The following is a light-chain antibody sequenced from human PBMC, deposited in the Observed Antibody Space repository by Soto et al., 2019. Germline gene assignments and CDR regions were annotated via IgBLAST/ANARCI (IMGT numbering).Light chain of an antibody. CDR2: EVV. J-gene: IGLJ1*01. CDR3: KSYAGSNTYV. Sequence: QSVLTQPPSASGSPGQSVTISCTGTKSDIGVYDFVSWYQHHPGKAPRLIIYEVVQRPSGVPDRFSGSKSGNTASLTVSGLQAADEADYFCKSYAGSNTYVFASGTNVTV. CDR1: KSDIGVYDF. V-gene: IGLV2-8*01.